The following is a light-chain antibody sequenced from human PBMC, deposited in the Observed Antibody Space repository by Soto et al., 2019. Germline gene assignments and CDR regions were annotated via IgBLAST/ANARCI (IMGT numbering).Light chain of an antibody. J-gene: IGLJ1*01. Sequence: QSALTQPASVSGSPGQSITISCTGSSSDVGGYNFVSWYQQHPGKVPKLMIYDVSSRPSGVSDRFSGSKSGNTASLTISGLQAEYEGDYYCSSNTSRSTHVFGSGTKLTVL. CDR3: SSNTSRSTHV. CDR1: SSDVGGYNF. V-gene: IGLV2-14*03. CDR2: DVS.